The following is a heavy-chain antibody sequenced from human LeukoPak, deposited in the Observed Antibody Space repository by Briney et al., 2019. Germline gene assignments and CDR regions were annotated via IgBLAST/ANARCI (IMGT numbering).Heavy chain of an antibody. CDR2: IYYSGST. CDR3: ARDGYYDSSDNY. V-gene: IGHV4-30-4*08. CDR1: GGSISSGDYY. J-gene: IGHJ4*02. D-gene: IGHD3-22*01. Sequence: SETLSLTCTVSGGSISSGDYYWSWIRQPPGKGLEWIGYIYYSGSTYYNPSLRSRVTISVDTSKNQFSLKLSSVTAADTAVYYCARDGYYDSSDNYWGQGTLVTVSS.